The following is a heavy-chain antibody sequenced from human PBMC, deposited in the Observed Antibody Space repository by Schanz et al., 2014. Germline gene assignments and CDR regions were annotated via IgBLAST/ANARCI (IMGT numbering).Heavy chain of an antibody. D-gene: IGHD5-12*01. Sequence: QVQLVESGGGVVQPGRSLRLSCATSGFTFSSYGMHWVRQAPGKGLEWVAVIWYDGSNEYYADSVKGRFTISRDNSKNSLYLQMNSLRAEDTAVYYCATAGSRGYDRPEYWGQGTLVTVSS. CDR2: IWYDGSNE. CDR1: GFTFSSYG. V-gene: IGHV3-33*01. J-gene: IGHJ4*02. CDR3: ATAGSRGYDRPEY.